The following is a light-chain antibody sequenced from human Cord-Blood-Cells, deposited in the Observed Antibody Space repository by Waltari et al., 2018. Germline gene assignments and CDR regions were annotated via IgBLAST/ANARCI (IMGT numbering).Light chain of an antibody. Sequence: QSALTQPASVSGSPGQSITISCTGTSSDVGGYNYVSWYQPHPGKAPKLMIYDVSKRPSGVSNRCSGSKSGNTASLTISGLQAEDEADYYCSSYTSSSTWVFGGGTKLTVL. J-gene: IGLJ3*02. CDR1: SSDVGGYNY. CDR3: SSYTSSSTWV. CDR2: DVS. V-gene: IGLV2-14*01.